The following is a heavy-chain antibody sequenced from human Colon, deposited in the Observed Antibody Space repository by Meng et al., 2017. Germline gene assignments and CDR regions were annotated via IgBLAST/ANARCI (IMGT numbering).Heavy chain of an antibody. Sequence: QVGRHGAGPGLAKPSGPLSLTCPVSGGARTSSNWWSWVRQAPGKGMEWIGQIDLSGKTDYNPSLKSRVTISLDKSMNQLFLEVYFVTAADTAIYYCARHLGWEFDYWGPGNLVTVSS. V-gene: IGHV4-4*02. CDR1: GGARTSSNW. CDR3: ARHLGWEFDY. D-gene: IGHD6-19*01. J-gene: IGHJ4*02. CDR2: IDLSGKT.